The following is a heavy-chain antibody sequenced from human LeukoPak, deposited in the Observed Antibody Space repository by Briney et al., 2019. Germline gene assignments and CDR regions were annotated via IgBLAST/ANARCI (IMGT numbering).Heavy chain of an antibody. CDR2: IWNDGSNN. Sequence: GGSLRLSCAASGFTFSSFGMHWVRQAPGEGLEWVAVIWNDGSNNYYADSVKGRFTISRDNSKNTLYLQMNSLRAEDTAVYYCAKDCSPPGASLCYFDYWGQGSLVTVSS. D-gene: IGHD3-10*02. CDR1: GFTFSSFG. V-gene: IGHV3-33*06. CDR3: AKDCSPPGASLCYFDY. J-gene: IGHJ4*02.